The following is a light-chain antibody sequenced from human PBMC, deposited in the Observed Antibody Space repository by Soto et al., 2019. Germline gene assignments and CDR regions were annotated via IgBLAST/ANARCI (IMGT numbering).Light chain of an antibody. J-gene: IGLJ1*01. V-gene: IGLV2-14*01. CDR1: SSDVGGYNY. CDR3: SSYTSISTHV. CDR2: DVT. Sequence: QSVLTQPASVSGSPGQSITISCTGTSSDVGGYNYVSWYQQHPGKAPKLMIYDVTYRPSGVSNRFSGSKSGNTASLTISGLQAEDEADYYCSSYTSISTHVFGTGTKVTV.